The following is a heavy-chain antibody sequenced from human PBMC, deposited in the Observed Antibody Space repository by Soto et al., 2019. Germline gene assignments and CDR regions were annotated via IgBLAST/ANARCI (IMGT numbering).Heavy chain of an antibody. Sequence: PGGSLRLSCAASGFSFRDYAMSWVRQAPGKGLEWVSTISDSAISTYHADSVKGRFTISRDNSKNTLYLQMNSLRPEDTAVYYCAKVPFVGWEVRESDYWGQGTLVTVSS. CDR1: GFSFRDYA. CDR3: AKVPFVGWEVRESDY. D-gene: IGHD1-26*01. V-gene: IGHV3-23*01. CDR2: ISDSAIST. J-gene: IGHJ4*02.